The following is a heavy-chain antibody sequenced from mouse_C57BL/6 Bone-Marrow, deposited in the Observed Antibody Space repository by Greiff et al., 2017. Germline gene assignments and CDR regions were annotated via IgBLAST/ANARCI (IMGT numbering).Heavy chain of an antibody. Sequence: QVQLQQPGAELVRPGPSVKLSCKASGYTFTSYWMHWVKQRPGQGLEWIGVIDPSDSYTNYNQKFKGKATLSVDTSSSTAYMQLSSLTSEDSAVYYCASGYYAMDYWGQGTSVTVSS. CDR1: GYTFTSYW. CDR3: ASGYYAMDY. J-gene: IGHJ4*01. V-gene: IGHV1-59*01. CDR2: IDPSDSYT.